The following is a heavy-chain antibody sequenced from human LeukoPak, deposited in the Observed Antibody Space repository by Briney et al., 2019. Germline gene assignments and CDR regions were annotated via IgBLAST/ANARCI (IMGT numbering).Heavy chain of an antibody. CDR1: GGTFRSYT. V-gene: IGHV1-69*05. CDR2: IIPIFGTA. D-gene: IGHD3-10*01. Sequence: GASVKVSCRASGGTFRSYTITWVRQAPGQGLEWMGRIIPIFGTANYAQKFQGRVTITTDESTSTAYMELSSLRSEDTAVYYCARDGGKVWFGEKLPGANAFDIWGQGTMVTVSS. CDR3: ARDGGKVWFGEKLPGANAFDI. J-gene: IGHJ3*02.